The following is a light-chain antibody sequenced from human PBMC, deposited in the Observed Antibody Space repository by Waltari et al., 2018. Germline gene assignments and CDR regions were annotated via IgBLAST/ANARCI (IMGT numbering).Light chain of an antibody. CDR3: QQSYSTLMYT. Sequence: DIQITPSPPSLSASVGDRVTITCRASQSISSYLNWYQQKPGKAPKLLIYAASSLQSGVPSRFSGSGSGTDFTLTISSLQPEDFATYYCQQSYSTLMYTFGQGTKLEI. J-gene: IGKJ2*01. CDR2: AAS. CDR1: QSISSY. V-gene: IGKV1-39*01.